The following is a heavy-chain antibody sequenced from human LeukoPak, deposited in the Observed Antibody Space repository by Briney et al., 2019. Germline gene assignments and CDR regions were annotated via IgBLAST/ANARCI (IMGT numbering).Heavy chain of an antibody. CDR1: GFTFSSYG. CDR3: AREHTPYGSGCTAAY. D-gene: IGHD6-19*01. CDR2: VSASSSSI. V-gene: IGHV3-48*01. J-gene: IGHJ4*02. Sequence: GGSLRLSCAASGFTFSSYGMNWVRQAPGTGLEWVSYVSASSSSIYYADSVKGRFTISRDNAKNSLYLQMNSLRAEDTAVYYCAREHTPYGSGCTAAYWGQRTLVTVSS.